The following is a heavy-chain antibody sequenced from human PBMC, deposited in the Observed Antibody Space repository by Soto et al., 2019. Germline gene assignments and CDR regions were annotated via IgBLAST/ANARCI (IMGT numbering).Heavy chain of an antibody. J-gene: IGHJ6*02. CDR3: AGEVAAAGTNYGMDV. CDR2: IYYSGST. CDR1: GGSISSGGYY. D-gene: IGHD6-25*01. Sequence: PSETLPLTCTVSGGSISSGGYYRSWIRQHPGKGLEWIGYIYYSGSTYYNPSLKSRVTISVDTSKNQFSLKLSSVTAADSAVYYCAGEVAAAGTNYGMDVWGQGTTVTVSS. V-gene: IGHV4-31*03.